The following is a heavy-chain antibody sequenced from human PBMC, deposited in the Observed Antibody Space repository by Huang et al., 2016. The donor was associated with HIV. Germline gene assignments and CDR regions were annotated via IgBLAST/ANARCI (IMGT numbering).Heavy chain of an antibody. Sequence: QVQLVQSGSELKKPGASVKVSCKASGYPVTSHTINWVRKAPGQGLEWMGWINTNTGNPTYAPGFTGRIVFSLDTSVSTAYLQISSLKAEDTAVYYCLIILVRGLIDAVDYWGQGTLVTVSS. V-gene: IGHV7-4-1*02. D-gene: IGHD3-10*01. CDR1: GYPVTSHT. CDR2: INTNTGNP. CDR3: LIILVRGLIDAVDY. J-gene: IGHJ4*02.